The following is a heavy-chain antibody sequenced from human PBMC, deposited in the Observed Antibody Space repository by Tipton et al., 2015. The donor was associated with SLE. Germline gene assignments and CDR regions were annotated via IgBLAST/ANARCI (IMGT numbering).Heavy chain of an antibody. D-gene: IGHD2-8*02. CDR3: ARAGWSTRSAFDI. J-gene: IGHJ3*02. CDR2: IYYSGST. V-gene: IGHV4-59*11. Sequence: TLSLTCTVSGGSISSHYWRWIRQPPGKGLEWIGYIYYSGSTNYNPSLKSRVTISVDTSKNQFSLKLSSVTAADTAVYYCARAGWSTRSAFDIWGQGTMVTVSS. CDR1: GGSISSHY.